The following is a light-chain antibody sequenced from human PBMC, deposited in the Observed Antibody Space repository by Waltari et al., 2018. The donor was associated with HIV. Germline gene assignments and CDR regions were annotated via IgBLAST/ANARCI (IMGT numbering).Light chain of an antibody. J-gene: IGLJ2*01. CDR3: SSYAGRNNVV. CDR1: SSDVGGYNY. Sequence: QSALTQPPSASGSPGQSVTISCTGPSSDVGGYNYVSWYQQQPGQAPKLMIYDVSKRPSGVPDRFSGSKSGNTASLAVSGLQAEDEADYYCSSYAGRNNVVFGGGTRVTVL. V-gene: IGLV2-8*01. CDR2: DVS.